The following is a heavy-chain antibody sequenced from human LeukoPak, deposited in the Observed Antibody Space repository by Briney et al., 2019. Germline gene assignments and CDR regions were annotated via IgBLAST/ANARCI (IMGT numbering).Heavy chain of an antibody. CDR1: GYSISSGCY. J-gene: IGHJ4*02. CDR2: IYHSGST. CDR3: ARVTADYGDYVAPQDVDY. Sequence: SETLSLTCAVSGYSISSGCYWCCFRQPPGKGLEGIGSIYHSGSTYYNPSLKSRVTISVDTSKNQFSLKLSSVTAADTAVYYCARVTADYGDYVAPQDVDYWGQGTLVTVSS. V-gene: IGHV4-38-2*01. D-gene: IGHD4-17*01.